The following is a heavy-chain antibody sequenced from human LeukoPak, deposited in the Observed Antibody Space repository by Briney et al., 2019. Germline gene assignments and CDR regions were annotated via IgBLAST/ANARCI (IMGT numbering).Heavy chain of an antibody. D-gene: IGHD3-3*01. J-gene: IGHJ6*02. CDR2: IYYSGST. Sequence: SETLSLTCTVSGGSISSGGYYWSWIRQHPGKGLEWIGYIYYSGSTYYNPSLKSRVTISVDTSKNQFSLKLSSVTAADTAVYYCTRDLTGPSRHDFWSGRKYYYYGMDVWGQGTTVTVSS. CDR1: GGSISSGGYY. V-gene: IGHV4-31*03. CDR3: TRDLTGPSRHDFWSGRKYYYYGMDV.